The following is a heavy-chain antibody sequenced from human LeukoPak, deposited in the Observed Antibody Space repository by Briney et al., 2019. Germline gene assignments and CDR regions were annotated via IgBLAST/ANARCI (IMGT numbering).Heavy chain of an antibody. Sequence: GGSLRLSCAASGFTFSSYNMNWVRQAPGKGLEWVSSISSSSSYIYHEDSVKGRFTISRDNAKNSLYLQMNSLRAEDTAVYYCARGLYSSGWYPSHDYWGQGTLVTVSS. CDR2: ISSSSSYI. J-gene: IGHJ4*02. V-gene: IGHV3-21*01. D-gene: IGHD6-19*01. CDR1: GFTFSSYN. CDR3: ARGLYSSGWYPSHDY.